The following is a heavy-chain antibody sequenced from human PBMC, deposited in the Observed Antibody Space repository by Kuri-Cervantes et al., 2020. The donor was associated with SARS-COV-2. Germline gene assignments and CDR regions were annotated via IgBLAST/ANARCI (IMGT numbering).Heavy chain of an antibody. J-gene: IGHJ4*02. CDR1: GFTFSTFV. D-gene: IGHD7-27*01. CDR2: FGDSAGST. CDR3: AGTNWGKTYFDY. Sequence: GESLKISCAASGFTFSTFVVSWVRQTPGRGLEWVSDFGDSAGSTYYTDSVRGRFTISRDSSKNTLYLQMNSLRAEDTAVYYCAGTNWGKTYFDYWGQGTLVTVSS. V-gene: IGHV3-23*01.